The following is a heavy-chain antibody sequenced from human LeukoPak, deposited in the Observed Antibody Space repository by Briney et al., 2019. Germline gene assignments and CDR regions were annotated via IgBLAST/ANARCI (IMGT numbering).Heavy chain of an antibody. D-gene: IGHD3-22*01. J-gene: IGHJ4*02. V-gene: IGHV3-49*04. CDR2: IRSKAFRGAT. CDR1: AFNFGDYA. Sequence: GGSLRLSCTTSAFNFGDYAMSWVRQAPGKGLEWVGFIRSKAFRGATGDGASVKGRVTMSRDDSQSIAYLHMNNLKTEDTAVYFCTSVYDSSSYYHSGIDYWGQGTLVTVSS. CDR3: TSVYDSSSYYHSGIDY.